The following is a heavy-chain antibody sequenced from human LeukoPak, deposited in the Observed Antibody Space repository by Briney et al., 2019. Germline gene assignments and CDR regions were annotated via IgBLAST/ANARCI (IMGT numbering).Heavy chain of an antibody. J-gene: IGHJ5*02. CDR2: IYYSGST. CDR3: ARESLTWLQSRTSWFDP. D-gene: IGHD5-24*01. Sequence: KPSETLSLTCTVSGGSISSSTYFWGWIRQPPGKGLEWIGTIYYSGSTYYNPSLKSRVTISVDSSKNQFSLRLSSATAADTAVYYCARESLTWLQSRTSWFDPWGQGTLVTVSS. CDR1: GGSISSSTYF. V-gene: IGHV4-39*07.